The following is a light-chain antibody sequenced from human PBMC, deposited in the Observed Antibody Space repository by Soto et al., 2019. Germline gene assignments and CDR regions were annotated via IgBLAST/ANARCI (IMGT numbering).Light chain of an antibody. CDR2: DAS. CDR1: QSISSW. V-gene: IGKV1-5*01. J-gene: IGKJ1*01. Sequence: DIQMTQSPSTLSASVGDRVTITCRASQSISSWLAWYQQKPGKAPKLLIYDASSLESGVPSRFSGSGSGTAFTLTISSLQPDDFATYYCQQYNSYWTFCQGTKVEIK. CDR3: QQYNSYWT.